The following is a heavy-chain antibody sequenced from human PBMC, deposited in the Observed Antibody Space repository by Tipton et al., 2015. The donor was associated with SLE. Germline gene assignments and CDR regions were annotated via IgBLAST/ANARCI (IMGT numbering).Heavy chain of an antibody. CDR3: AREAGTSTWSPVDP. Sequence: LSLTCTVSGGSISSYYWSWIRQAPGKGLEWVSYISSRGPAIYYADSVKGRFTISRDNAKNSLYLQMNSLRAEDTAVYYCAREAGTSTWSPVDPWGQGTLVTVSS. CDR2: ISSRGPAI. CDR1: GGSISSYY. D-gene: IGHD6-13*01. J-gene: IGHJ5*02. V-gene: IGHV3-11*04.